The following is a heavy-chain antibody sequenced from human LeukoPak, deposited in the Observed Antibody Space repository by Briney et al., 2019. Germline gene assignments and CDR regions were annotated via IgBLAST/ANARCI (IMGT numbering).Heavy chain of an antibody. CDR3: ARDIPTWDYYDSSGYYYDY. V-gene: IGHV4-59*12. CDR1: GGSISSYY. J-gene: IGHJ4*02. D-gene: IGHD3-22*01. CDR2: IYYSGST. Sequence: SETLSLTCTVSGGSISSYYWSWIRQPPGKGLEWIGYIYYSGSTNYNPSLKSRVTISVDTSKNQFSLKLSSVTAADTAVYYCARDIPTWDYYDSSGYYYDYWGQGTLVTVSS.